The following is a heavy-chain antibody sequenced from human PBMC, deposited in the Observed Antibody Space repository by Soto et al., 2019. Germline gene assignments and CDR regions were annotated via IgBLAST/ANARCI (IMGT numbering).Heavy chain of an antibody. CDR3: ESLYCSSTSCSPDPYYYYGMDV. Sequence: QVQLVQSGAEVKKPGSSVKVSCKASGGTFSSYAISWVRQAPGQGLEWMGGIIPIFGTANYAQKFQGRVTVTADEWTTTAYMELSSMRSEDTDVYSCESLYCSSTSCSPDPYYYYGMDVWGQGTTVTVSS. CDR1: GGTFSSYA. V-gene: IGHV1-69*01. CDR2: IIPIFGTA. D-gene: IGHD2-2*01. J-gene: IGHJ6*02.